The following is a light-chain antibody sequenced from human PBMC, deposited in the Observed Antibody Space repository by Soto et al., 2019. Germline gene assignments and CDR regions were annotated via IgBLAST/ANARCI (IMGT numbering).Light chain of an antibody. CDR2: DAS. CDR1: QSVSSY. V-gene: IGKV3-11*01. CDR3: QQRSNWPPGWT. Sequence: PGARATLSCRASQSVSSYLAWYQQKPGQAPRLLIYDASNRATGIPARFSGSGSGTDFTLTISSLEPEDFAVYYCQQRSNWPPGWTFGQGTKVEIK. J-gene: IGKJ1*01.